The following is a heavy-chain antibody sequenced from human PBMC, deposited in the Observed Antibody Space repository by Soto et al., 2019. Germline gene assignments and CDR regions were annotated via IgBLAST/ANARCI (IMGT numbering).Heavy chain of an antibody. J-gene: IGHJ4*02. CDR1: GYTFTSYY. D-gene: IGHD2-15*01. CDR2: INPSGGST. V-gene: IGHV1-46*01. CDR3: ARGRVGYCSGGSCPPGY. Sequence: ASVKVSCKASGYTFTSYYMHWVRQAPGQGLEWMGIINPSGGSTSYAQKFQGRVTMTRDTSTSTVYMELSSLRSDDTAVYYCARGRVGYCSGGSCPPGYWGQGTLVTVSS.